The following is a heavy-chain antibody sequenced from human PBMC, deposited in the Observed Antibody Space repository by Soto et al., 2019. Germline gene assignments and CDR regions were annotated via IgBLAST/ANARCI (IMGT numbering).Heavy chain of an antibody. D-gene: IGHD1-1*01. CDR1: GFTFSSFGTYG. Sequence: GGSLRLSCAASGFTFSSFGTYGIHWVRQAPGKGLEWVSAISGSGGSTYYADSVKGRFTISRDNSKNTLYLQMNSLRAEDTAVYYCAKGLEEDSTLFDYWGQGTLVTVS. CDR3: AKGLEEDSTLFDY. CDR2: ISGSGGST. J-gene: IGHJ4*02. V-gene: IGHV3-23*01.